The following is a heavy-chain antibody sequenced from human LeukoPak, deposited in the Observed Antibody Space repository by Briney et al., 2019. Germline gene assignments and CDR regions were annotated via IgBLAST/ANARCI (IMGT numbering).Heavy chain of an antibody. Sequence: PGGSLRLSCAASGFTFSSYGMHWVRQAPGKGLEWVAVISYDGSNKYYADSVKGRFTISRDNSKNTLYLQMNSLRAEDTAVYYCAKVERIVVVPAAIDNWGQGTLVTVSS. J-gene: IGHJ4*02. V-gene: IGHV3-30*18. CDR1: GFTFSSYG. CDR3: AKVERIVVVPAAIDN. D-gene: IGHD2-2*01. CDR2: ISYDGSNK.